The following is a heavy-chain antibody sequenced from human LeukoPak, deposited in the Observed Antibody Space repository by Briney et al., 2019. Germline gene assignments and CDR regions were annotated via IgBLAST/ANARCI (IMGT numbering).Heavy chain of an antibody. CDR2: LKSDGYST. V-gene: IGHV3-74*01. CDR1: GFTISSYW. CDR3: EITMVRGETGEDY. J-gene: IGHJ4*02. D-gene: IGHD3-10*01. Sequence: GGSLRLSCEASGFTISSYWMHWVRQAPGKGLVWVSRLKSDGYSTIYADSVKGRFTISRDNAKNTLYLQMNSLRAEDTAVHYCEITMVRGETGEDYWGQGTLVTVSS.